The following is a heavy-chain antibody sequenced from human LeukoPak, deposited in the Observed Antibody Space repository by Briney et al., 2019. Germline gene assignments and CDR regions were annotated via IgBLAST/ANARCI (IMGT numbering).Heavy chain of an antibody. J-gene: IGHJ3*02. D-gene: IGHD4-17*01. CDR2: IYYSGST. V-gene: IGHV4-39*01. Sequence: PSETLSLTCTVSGGSVSSTTYYWGWIRQPPGKGLEWIGSIYYSGSTYYNPSLKSRVTISVDTSKNQFSLKLSSVTAADTAVYYCARQIISGVTTGEAFDIWGQGTMVTVSS. CDR1: GGSVSSTTYY. CDR3: ARQIISGVTTGEAFDI.